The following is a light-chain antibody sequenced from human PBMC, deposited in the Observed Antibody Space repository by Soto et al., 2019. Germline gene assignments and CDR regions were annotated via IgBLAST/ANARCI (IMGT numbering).Light chain of an antibody. CDR3: SSYGSSTPVV. CDR2: DVS. Sequence: QSVLTQPASVSGSPGQSITISCTGTSGDVGGYNYVSWYQQHPGTAPKLMIYDVSYRPSGVSNRFSGSKSGNTASLTISGLQAEDEADYYCSSYGSSTPVVFGGGTKLTVL. J-gene: IGLJ2*01. CDR1: SGDVGGYNY. V-gene: IGLV2-14*01.